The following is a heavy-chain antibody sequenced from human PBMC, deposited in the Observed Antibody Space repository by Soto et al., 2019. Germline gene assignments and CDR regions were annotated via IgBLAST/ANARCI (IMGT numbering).Heavy chain of an antibody. CDR3: AREVTVASYSFDF. V-gene: IGHV1-69*01. CDR2: IIPIFNSA. Sequence: QVQLVQSGAEVKRPGSSVKVSCKASGGTFNNYALSWVRQAPGQGLEWMGGIIPIFNSANYAQKFQGRVPITADDSTSTAYRELRSLRPDDTAVYYCAREVTVASYSFDFWGQGTLVTVSS. D-gene: IGHD5-12*01. CDR1: GGTFNNYA. J-gene: IGHJ4*02.